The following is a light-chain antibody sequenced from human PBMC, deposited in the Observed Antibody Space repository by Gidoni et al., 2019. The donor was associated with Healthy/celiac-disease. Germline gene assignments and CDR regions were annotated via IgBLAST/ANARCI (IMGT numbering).Light chain of an antibody. J-gene: IGKJ4*01. CDR3: QQYNNWPPLT. Sequence: EIVMTQSPATLSVSPGERATLSCRASQSVSSNFAWYQQKPGQAPRLLIYGASTRATGIPAMFSGSGSGTEFTLPISSLQSEDFAVYSCQQYNNWPPLTFGGGTKVEIK. CDR2: GAS. V-gene: IGKV3-15*01. CDR1: QSVSSN.